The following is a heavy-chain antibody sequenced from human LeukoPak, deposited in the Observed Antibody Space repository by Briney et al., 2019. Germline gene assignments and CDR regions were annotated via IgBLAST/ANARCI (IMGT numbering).Heavy chain of an antibody. CDR3: AGEWTTGSAF. D-gene: IGHD3-10*01. V-gene: IGHV3-23*01. CDR1: GFTFSTYS. J-gene: IGHJ4*02. Sequence: GGSLRLSCAPSGFTFSTYSMSCVRQAPGKGLEWVSTISGSGGATFYADSVKGRFTISRDNSKNTVYLQMNRLRPDDTAVYYCAGEWTTGSAFWGQGTLVTVSS. CDR2: ISGSGGAT.